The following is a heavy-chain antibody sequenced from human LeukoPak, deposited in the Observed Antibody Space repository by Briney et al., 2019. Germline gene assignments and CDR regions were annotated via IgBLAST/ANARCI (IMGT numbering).Heavy chain of an antibody. CDR3: ARRADRVSTEAGFDY. V-gene: IGHV1-2*06. CDR1: GYTFTGYY. J-gene: IGHJ4*02. CDR2: INPNSGGT. Sequence: ASVKVSCKASGYTFTGYYMHWVRQAPGQGLEWMGRINPNSGGTNYAQKFRGRVTMTRDTSISTAYMELSRLRSDDTAVYYCARRADRVSTEAGFDYWGQGTLVTVSS. D-gene: IGHD1-14*01.